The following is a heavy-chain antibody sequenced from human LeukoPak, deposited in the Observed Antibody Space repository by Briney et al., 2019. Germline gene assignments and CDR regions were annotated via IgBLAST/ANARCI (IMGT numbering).Heavy chain of an antibody. D-gene: IGHD2-15*01. J-gene: IGHJ4*02. CDR3: ARPGGGGYCSGGSCYSLDY. Sequence: GESLKISCKGSGYTFSSYWIGWVRQMPGKGLEWMGIIHPGDSDIRYSPSFQGQVTISADKSISTAYLQWTSLKASDTAMYYCARPGGGGYCSGGSCYSLDYWGQGTLVTVSS. CDR2: IHPGDSDI. CDR1: GYTFSSYW. V-gene: IGHV5-51*01.